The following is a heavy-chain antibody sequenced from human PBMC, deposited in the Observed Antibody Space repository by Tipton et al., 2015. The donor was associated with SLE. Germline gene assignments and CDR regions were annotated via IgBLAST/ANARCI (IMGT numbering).Heavy chain of an antibody. CDR2: ISYDGSNK. J-gene: IGHJ4*02. Sequence: QLVQSGGGLVKPGGSLRLSCAASGFTFSDYYMSWIRQAPGKGLEWVAVISYDGSNKYYADSVKGRFTISRDNSKNTLYLQMNSLRAEDTAVYYCARGERQLERPYYFDYWGQGTLVTVSS. CDR3: ARGERQLERPYYFDY. V-gene: IGHV3-30*03. CDR1: GFTFSDYY. D-gene: IGHD1-1*01.